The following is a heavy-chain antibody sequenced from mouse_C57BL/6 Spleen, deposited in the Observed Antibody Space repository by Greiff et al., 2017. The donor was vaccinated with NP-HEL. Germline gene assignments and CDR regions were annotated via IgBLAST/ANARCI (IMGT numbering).Heavy chain of an antibody. CDR3: ARFTTVVATGDY. V-gene: IGHV1-50*01. CDR1: GYTFTSYW. J-gene: IGHJ2*01. D-gene: IGHD1-1*01. CDR2: IDPSDSYT. Sequence: QVQLQQSGPELVKPGASVKLSCKASGYTFTSYWMQWVKQRPGQGLEWIGEIDPSDSYTNYNQKFKGKATLTVDTSSSTAYMQLSSLTSEDSAVYYCARFTTVVATGDYWGQGTTLTVSS.